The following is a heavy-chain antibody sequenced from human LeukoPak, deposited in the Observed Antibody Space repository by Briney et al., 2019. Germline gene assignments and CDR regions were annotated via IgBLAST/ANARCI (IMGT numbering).Heavy chain of an antibody. D-gene: IGHD3-10*02. J-gene: IGHJ6*04. Sequence: GGTLRLSCAASGFTFSSYEMNWVRQAPGKWLEWVSYISSSGSTIYYADSVKGRFTISRDNAKNSLYLQMNSLRAEDTAVYYCAELGITMIGGVWGKGTTVTISS. CDR1: GFTFSSYE. V-gene: IGHV3-48*03. CDR3: AELGITMIGGV. CDR2: ISSSGSTI.